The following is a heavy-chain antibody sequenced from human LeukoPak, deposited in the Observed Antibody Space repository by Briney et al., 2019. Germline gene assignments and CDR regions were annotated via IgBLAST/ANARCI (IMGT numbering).Heavy chain of an antibody. CDR1: GGSFSGYY. V-gene: IGHV4-34*01. CDR2: TN. Sequence: SEALSLTCAVYGGSFSGYYWSWIRQPPGKGLEWIGETNHPSLKSRVTISVDTSKNQFSLKLSSVTAADTAVYYCARLGSHRSPSGYWGQGTLVTVSS. D-gene: IGHD2-2*01. CDR3: ARLGSHRSPSGY. J-gene: IGHJ4*02.